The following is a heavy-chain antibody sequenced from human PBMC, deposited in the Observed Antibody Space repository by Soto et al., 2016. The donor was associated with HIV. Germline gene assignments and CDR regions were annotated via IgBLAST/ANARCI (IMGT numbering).Heavy chain of an antibody. CDR3: TTGTDRGLTYYYYYGMDV. Sequence: EVHLVESGGGLVKPGGSLRLSCAASGFTFSNAWMTWVRQALGKGLEWVGRIKTKTDGGTTDYAAPVKGRFTISRDDSKNMLFLQMNSLKAEDTAVYYCTTGTDRGLTYYYYYGMDVWGQGTTVTVSS. V-gene: IGHV3-15*01. CDR1: GFTFSNAW. J-gene: IGHJ6*02. CDR2: IKTKTDGGTT. D-gene: IGHD2-21*02.